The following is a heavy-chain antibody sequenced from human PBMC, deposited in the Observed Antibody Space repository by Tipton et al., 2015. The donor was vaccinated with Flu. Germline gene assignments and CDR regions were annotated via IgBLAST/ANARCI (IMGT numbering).Heavy chain of an antibody. D-gene: IGHD3-22*01. CDR2: IYYSGST. CDR1: GGSISSYY. CDR3: ARHLYYYDSSGYFYQYFDY. V-gene: IGHV4-59*08. J-gene: IGHJ4*02. Sequence: TLSLTCTVSGGSISSYYWSWIWQPPGKGLEWIGYIYYSGSTNYNPSLKSRVTISVDTSKNQFSLKLSSVTAADTAVYYCARHLYYYDSSGYFYQYFDYWGQGTLVTVSS.